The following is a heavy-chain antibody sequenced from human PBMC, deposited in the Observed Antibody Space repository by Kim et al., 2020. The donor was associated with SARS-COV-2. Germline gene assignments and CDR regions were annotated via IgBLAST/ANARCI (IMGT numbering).Heavy chain of an antibody. Sequence: TTEYNPSVKSRVKLSVDTSKNQFSLNLTSVTAADTAVYYCAREGGRSFDIWGQGTTVTVSS. V-gene: IGHV4-61*02. J-gene: IGHJ3*02. D-gene: IGHD3-16*01. CDR2: TT. CDR3: AREGGRSFDI.